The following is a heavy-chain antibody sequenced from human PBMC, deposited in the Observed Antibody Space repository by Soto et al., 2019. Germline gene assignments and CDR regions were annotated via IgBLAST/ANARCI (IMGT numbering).Heavy chain of an antibody. CDR2: IYYSGST. CDR3: ARANIAARPVDY. CDR1: GGSISSGGYY. J-gene: IGHJ4*02. D-gene: IGHD6-6*01. Sequence: QVQLQESGPGLVKPSQTLSLTCTVSGGSISSGGYYWSWIRQHPGKGLEWNGYIYYSGSTYYNPSVQSRVTLSVDPPKNQFSQELGSVTAEGTAVYYCARANIAARPVDYWGQGTLVTVSS. V-gene: IGHV4-31*03.